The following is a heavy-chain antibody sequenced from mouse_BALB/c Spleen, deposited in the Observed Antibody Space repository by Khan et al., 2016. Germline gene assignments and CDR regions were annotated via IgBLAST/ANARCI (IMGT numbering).Heavy chain of an antibody. J-gene: IGHJ4*01. CDR2: IDPYNGGA. CDR3: ASDLLWYAMDY. Sequence: IQLQQSGPELVKPGASVKVSRKASGYTFTSYNMYWVKQSHGKNLEWIGYIDPYNGGASYNQKFKGKAKLTVDKSSSTAYMYLNSLTSEDSAVYYCASDLLWYAMDYWGQGTSVTVSS. CDR1: GYTFTSYN. V-gene: IGHV1S135*01. D-gene: IGHD2-1*01.